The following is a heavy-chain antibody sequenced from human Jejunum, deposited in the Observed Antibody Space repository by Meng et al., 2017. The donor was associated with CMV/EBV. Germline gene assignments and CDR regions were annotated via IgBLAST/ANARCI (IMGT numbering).Heavy chain of an antibody. CDR2: ISAYNGNT. Sequence: QVQVVQSGAEVKKPGASVKVSCEASGFIFTSYAISWVRQAPGQGLQYMGWISAYNGNTNYAQELQGRVTMTTDTSTSTAYMELRSLRFDDTAAYYCARFYCSSTSCPHVLFDYWGQGTLVTVSS. CDR1: GFIFTSYA. D-gene: IGHD2-2*01. J-gene: IGHJ4*02. V-gene: IGHV1-18*01. CDR3: ARFYCSSTSCPHVLFDY.